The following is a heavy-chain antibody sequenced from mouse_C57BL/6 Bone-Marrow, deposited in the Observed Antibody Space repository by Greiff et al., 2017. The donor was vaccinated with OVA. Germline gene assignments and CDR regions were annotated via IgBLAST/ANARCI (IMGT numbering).Heavy chain of an antibody. J-gene: IGHJ3*01. Sequence: VQLQQPGAELVMPGASVKLSCKASGYTFTSYWMHWVKQRPGQGLEWIVEIDPSDSYTNYNQKFKGKSTLTVDKSSSTAYMQLSSLTSEDSAVYYCARWGLLTFAYWGQGTLVTVSA. CDR1: GYTFTSYW. CDR2: IDPSDSYT. D-gene: IGHD2-3*01. CDR3: ARWGLLTFAY. V-gene: IGHV1-69*01.